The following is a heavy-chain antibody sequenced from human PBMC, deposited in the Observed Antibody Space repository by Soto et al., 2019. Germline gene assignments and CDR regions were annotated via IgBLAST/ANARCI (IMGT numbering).Heavy chain of an antibody. CDR3: AGPTLPATQTSWGWYYYAMDV. CDR1: GFIVNSKY. J-gene: IGHJ6*02. V-gene: IGHV3-53*01. CDR2: LYRAGTA. D-gene: IGHD2-2*01. Sequence: LRLSCAASGFIVNSKYMSWVRQVPGKGLEWVSSLYRAGTAYYADSALGRFTISRDNFRNILYLQMNSLRPEDSGTYFCAGPTLPATQTSWGWYYYAMDVWGQGTTVTVSS.